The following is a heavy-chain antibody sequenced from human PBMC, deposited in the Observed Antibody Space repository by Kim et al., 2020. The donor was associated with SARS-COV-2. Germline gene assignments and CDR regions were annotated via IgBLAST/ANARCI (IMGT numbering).Heavy chain of an antibody. CDR2: ISSNGDHT. J-gene: IGHJ2*01. V-gene: IGHV3-64D*06. Sequence: GGSLRLSCSASGFTFSSYAMQWVRQAPGRGLEYVSAISSNGDHTYYADSVKGRFTISRDNSKNTLYLQMSSLRAEDTAVYYCVKQRITGNWYFDLWGRGTLVTVSS. CDR3: VKQRITGNWYFDL. CDR1: GFTFSSYA. D-gene: IGHD1-20*01.